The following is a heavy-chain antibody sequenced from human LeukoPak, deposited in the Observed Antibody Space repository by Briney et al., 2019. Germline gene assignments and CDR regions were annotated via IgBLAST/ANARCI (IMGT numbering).Heavy chain of an antibody. Sequence: SETLSLTCTVSGGSISSYYWSWIRQPPGKGLEWIGYIYYSGSTNYNPSLKSRVTISVDTSKNQFSLKLSSVTAADTAVYYCAREYGGSQDGFDIWGQGTMVTVSS. CDR1: GGSISSYY. CDR3: AREYGGSQDGFDI. V-gene: IGHV4-59*01. CDR2: IYYSGST. J-gene: IGHJ3*02. D-gene: IGHD1-26*01.